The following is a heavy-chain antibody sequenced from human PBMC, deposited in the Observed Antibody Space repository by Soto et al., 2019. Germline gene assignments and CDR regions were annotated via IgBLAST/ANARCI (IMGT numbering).Heavy chain of an antibody. Sequence: EVQLLESGGGLVQPGGSLRLSCAASEFTFSASGMTWVRLPPGRGLDYVSAIDPSGRVTYYTDSVKGRFTISRDNSKNTLYLQMNSLGAEDTAIYYCVRTPRGGGYGDWHFDLWGRGTLVTVSS. CDR2: IDPSGRVT. CDR3: VRTPRGGGYGDWHFDL. D-gene: IGHD5-12*01. J-gene: IGHJ2*01. CDR1: EFTFSASG. V-gene: IGHV3-23*05.